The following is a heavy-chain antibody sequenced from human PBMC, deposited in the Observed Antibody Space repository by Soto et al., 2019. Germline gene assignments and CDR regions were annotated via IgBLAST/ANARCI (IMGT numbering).Heavy chain of an antibody. Sequence: GASVKVSCKASGYTFTSYYMHWVRQAPGQGLEWMGIINPSGGSTSYAQKFQGRVTITRDTSASTAYMELSSLRSEDTAVYYCARGARRVTMVRGVMGLDAFDIWGQGTMVTVSS. CDR1: GYTFTSYY. J-gene: IGHJ3*02. CDR3: ARGARRVTMVRGVMGLDAFDI. D-gene: IGHD3-10*01. CDR2: INPSGGST. V-gene: IGHV1-46*01.